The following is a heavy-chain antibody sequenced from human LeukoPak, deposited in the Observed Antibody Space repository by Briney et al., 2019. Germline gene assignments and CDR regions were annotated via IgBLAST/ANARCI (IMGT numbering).Heavy chain of an antibody. CDR2: ISSDSDTI. Sequence: GGSLRLSCAAYGFTFSYYVMSWVRQAPGKGLEWVSAISSDSDTIYYTDSVKGRFTVSRDNSKSTLYLQMNSLRAEDTAIYYCAKRSSYSSGYYGDYWGQGALVTVSS. J-gene: IGHJ4*02. D-gene: IGHD6-19*01. CDR1: GFTFSYYV. CDR3: AKRSSYSSGYYGDY. V-gene: IGHV3-23*01.